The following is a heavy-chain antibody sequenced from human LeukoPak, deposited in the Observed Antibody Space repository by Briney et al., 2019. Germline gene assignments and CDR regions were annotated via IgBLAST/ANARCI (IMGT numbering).Heavy chain of an antibody. CDR2: IYPGDSDT. D-gene: IGHD3-16*01. Sequence: GASVKVSCKASGYTFTSYGISWVRQMPGKGLEWMGIIYPGDSDTRYSPSFQGQVTISADKSISTAYLQWSSLKASDTAMYYCARLLGDAFDIWGQGTMVTVSS. V-gene: IGHV5-51*01. CDR1: GYTFTSYG. CDR3: ARLLGDAFDI. J-gene: IGHJ3*02.